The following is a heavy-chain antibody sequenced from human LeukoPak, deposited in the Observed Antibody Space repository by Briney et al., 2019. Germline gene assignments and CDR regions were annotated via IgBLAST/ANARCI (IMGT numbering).Heavy chain of an antibody. D-gene: IGHD3-22*01. CDR3: AEAQITMIEYYFDY. CDR1: GFTFSSYA. J-gene: IGHJ4*02. V-gene: IGHV3-23*01. CDR2: ISGSGGST. Sequence: GGSLRLSCAASGFTFSSYAISCVRQAPGKGLEWVSAISGSGGSTYYADSVKGRFTISRDNSKNTLYLQMNSLRAEDTAVYYCAEAQITMIEYYFDYWGQGTLVTVSS.